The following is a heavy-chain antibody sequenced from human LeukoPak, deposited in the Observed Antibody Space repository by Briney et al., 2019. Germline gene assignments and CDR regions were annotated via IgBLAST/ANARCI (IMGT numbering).Heavy chain of an antibody. V-gene: IGHV3-48*03. CDR3: ARDPYSGYEYFDY. Sequence: GGSLRLSCAASGFTFSSYEMNGVRQAPGKGLEWVSYISSSGSTIYYADSVKGRFTISRDNAKNSLYLQMNSLRAEDTAVYYCARDPYSGYEYFDYWGQGTLVTVSS. J-gene: IGHJ4*02. D-gene: IGHD5-12*01. CDR2: ISSSGSTI. CDR1: GFTFSSYE.